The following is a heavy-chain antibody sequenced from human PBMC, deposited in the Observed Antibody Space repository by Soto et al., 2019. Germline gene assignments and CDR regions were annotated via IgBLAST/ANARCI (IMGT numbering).Heavy chain of an antibody. CDR2: ISGSSSYI. CDR3: ARVVYYDSSGYQY. CDR1: GFTFSSYN. J-gene: IGHJ4*02. D-gene: IGHD3-22*01. Sequence: GGSLRLSCAASGFTFSSYNMYWVRQAPGKGLEWVSSISGSSSYIYYADSVKGRFTISRDNXXXXXXXXXXXXXXXXXXXYYXARVVYYDSSGYQYWGQGTLVTVSS. V-gene: IGHV3-21*01.